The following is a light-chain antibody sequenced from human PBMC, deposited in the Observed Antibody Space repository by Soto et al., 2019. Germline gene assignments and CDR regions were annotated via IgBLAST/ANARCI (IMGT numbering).Light chain of an antibody. J-gene: IGKJ5*01. CDR2: DAS. Sequence: LVLRQSPVTLSLSPGDRATLSCRASQSVGRKLVWYQQKAGQAPRPLIFDASTRATGIPARFSGSGSGTEFTLTISRLEPEDFAVYYCQQYDKWFSITFGQGTRLEIK. CDR1: QSVGRK. V-gene: IGKV3-15*01. CDR3: QQYDKWFSIT.